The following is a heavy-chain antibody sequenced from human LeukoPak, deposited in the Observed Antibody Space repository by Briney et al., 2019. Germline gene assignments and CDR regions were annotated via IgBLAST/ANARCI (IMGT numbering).Heavy chain of an antibody. CDR2: INSDGNST. V-gene: IGHV3-74*01. D-gene: IGHD3-3*01. CDR3: ARSNYDFWSGPEY. Sequence: SGGSLRLSCAASGFTFSSYWMHWVRQAPGKGLVWVSRINSDGNSTSYAGSVKGRFTISRDNAKNTLYLQMNSLRAEDTAVYYCARSNYDFWSGPEYWGQGTLVTVSS. J-gene: IGHJ4*02. CDR1: GFTFSSYW.